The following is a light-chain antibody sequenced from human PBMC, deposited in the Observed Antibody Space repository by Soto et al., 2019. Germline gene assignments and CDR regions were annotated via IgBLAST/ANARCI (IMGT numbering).Light chain of an antibody. V-gene: IGKV3-20*01. Sequence: EIVLTQSPGPLSLSPGERATLSCRASQSVSSSYLAWYQQKPGQAPRLLISGASSRATGIPDRFSGSGSGTDFTLTISRLEPEDFAVYYCQQYGSSITFGHGTLLEIK. CDR2: GAS. CDR1: QSVSSSY. CDR3: QQYGSSIT. J-gene: IGKJ5*01.